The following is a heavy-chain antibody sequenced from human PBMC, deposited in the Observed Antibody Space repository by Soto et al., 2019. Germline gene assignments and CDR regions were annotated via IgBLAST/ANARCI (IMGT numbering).Heavy chain of an antibody. D-gene: IGHD3-10*01. CDR3: ARGGNGAGNYFDY. CDR2: TNHSGNT. J-gene: IGHJ4*02. CDR1: GGSFSGYY. Sequence: SETLSLTCAVYGGSFSGYYWSWIRQPPGKGLEWIGETNHSGNTNYNPSLKSRVSILVDTSNNQLSLRLSSVTAADTAVYYCARGGNGAGNYFDYWGQGTLVTVSS. V-gene: IGHV4-34*01.